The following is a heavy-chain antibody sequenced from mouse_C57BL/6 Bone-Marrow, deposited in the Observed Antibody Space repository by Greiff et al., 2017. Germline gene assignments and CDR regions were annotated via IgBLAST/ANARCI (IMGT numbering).Heavy chain of an antibody. CDR3: ARMDYYGSGYFDV. CDR2: IDPSDSYT. J-gene: IGHJ1*03. CDR1: GYTFTSYW. V-gene: IGHV1-50*01. Sequence: VQLQQPGAELVKPGASVKLSCKASGYTFTSYWMQWVKQRPGQGLEWIGEIDPSDSYTNYNQKFKGKATLTVDTSSSTAYMQLSSLTSEDSAVYYCARMDYYGSGYFDVWGTGTTVTGSS. D-gene: IGHD1-1*01.